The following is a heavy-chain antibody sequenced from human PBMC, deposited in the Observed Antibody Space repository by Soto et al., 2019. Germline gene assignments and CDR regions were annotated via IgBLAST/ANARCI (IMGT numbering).Heavy chain of an antibody. CDR2: INPNSGGT. Sequence: ASVKVSCKASGYTFTGYYMHWVRQAPGQGLEWMGWINPNSGGTNYAQKFQGWVTMTRDTSISTAYMELSRLRSDDTAVYYCARDLYSSSSEGDYYYYMDVWGKGTTVTVSS. CDR3: ARDLYSSSSEGDYYYYMDV. D-gene: IGHD6-6*01. V-gene: IGHV1-2*04. J-gene: IGHJ6*03. CDR1: GYTFTGYY.